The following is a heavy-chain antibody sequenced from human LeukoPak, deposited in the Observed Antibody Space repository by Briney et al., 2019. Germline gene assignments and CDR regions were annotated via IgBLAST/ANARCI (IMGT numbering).Heavy chain of an antibody. J-gene: IGHJ4*02. CDR3: ARAGVGGFDY. V-gene: IGHV4-31*03. CDR1: GGSISSGGYY. D-gene: IGHD3-10*01. Sequence: SETLSLTCTVTGGSISSGGYYWSWIRQHPGKGLEWVGYIYYSGSTYYNPSLKSRLTISVDTSKNQFSLKLSSVTAADTAVFYCARAGVGGFDYWGQGILVTVSS. CDR2: IYYSGST.